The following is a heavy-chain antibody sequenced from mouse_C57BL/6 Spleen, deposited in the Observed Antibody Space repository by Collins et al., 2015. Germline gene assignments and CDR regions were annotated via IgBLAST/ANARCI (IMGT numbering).Heavy chain of an antibody. V-gene: IGHV1-80*01. CDR3: ARTLYGNYSYYAMDY. CDR1: GYAFSSYW. CDR2: IYPGDGDT. Sequence: QVQLQQSGAELVRPGSSVKISCKASGYAFSSYWMNWVKQRPGQGLEWIGQIYPGDGDTNYNGKFKGKATLTADKSSSTAYMQLSSLTSEDSAVYFCARTLYGNYSYYAMDYWGQGTSVTVSS. D-gene: IGHD2-1*01. J-gene: IGHJ4*01.